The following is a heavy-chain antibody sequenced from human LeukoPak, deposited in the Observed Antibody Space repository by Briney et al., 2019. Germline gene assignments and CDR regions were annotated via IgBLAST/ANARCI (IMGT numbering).Heavy chain of an antibody. Sequence: GGSLTLTCAASGFTFSSYALYWVRQAPGQGLEWVAVISGSGGGTHYADSVKGRYTISRDNPKNTLYLQIDNLRAGVTAVYFCAKRGVVIRVILVGFQKEAYYFDSWGQGALVTVSS. CDR3: AKRGVVIRVILVGFQKEAYYFDS. CDR1: GFTFSSYA. D-gene: IGHD3-22*01. CDR2: ISGSGGGT. J-gene: IGHJ4*02. V-gene: IGHV3-23*01.